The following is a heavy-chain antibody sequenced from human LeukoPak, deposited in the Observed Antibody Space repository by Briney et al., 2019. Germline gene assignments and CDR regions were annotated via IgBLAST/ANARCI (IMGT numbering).Heavy chain of an antibody. CDR1: GGSISSSY. V-gene: IGHV4-59*08. CDR2: IDYSGRT. CDR3: ARHSGSVWSGYFDL. Sequence: PSETLSLTCTVAGGSISSSYWSWVRQPPGKELEWIGYIDYSGRTNHNPSLKSRVTISVDTSKKQFSLRLTSVPAADTAVYYCARHSGSVWSGYFDLWGRGTLVTVSS. D-gene: IGHD5/OR15-5a*01. J-gene: IGHJ2*01.